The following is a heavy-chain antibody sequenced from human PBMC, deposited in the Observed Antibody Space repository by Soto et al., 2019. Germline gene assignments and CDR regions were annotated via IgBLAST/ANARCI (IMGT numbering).Heavy chain of an antibody. CDR3: AKDPRGIVGAGAWLDS. Sequence: QVHLVESGGGVVQPGRSLRLSCAASGFSFSSYAIHWVRQAPGKGLGWVAVISYDGSDMYYGDSVKGRFTNSRDNSKNSRYLQMNRRRPDDTAVYYCAKDPRGIVGAGAWLDSWGQGTLVIVSS. J-gene: IGHJ4*02. V-gene: IGHV3-30*18. CDR2: ISYDGSDM. CDR1: GFSFSSYA. D-gene: IGHD1-26*01.